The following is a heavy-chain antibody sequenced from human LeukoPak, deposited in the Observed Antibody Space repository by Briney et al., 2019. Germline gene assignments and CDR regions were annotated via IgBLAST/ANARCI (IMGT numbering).Heavy chain of an antibody. Sequence: SETLSLTCAVYGGSFSGYYWSWIRQPPGKGLEWIGEINHSGSTNYNPSLKSRVTISVDTSKNQFSLKLSSVTAADTAVYYCARARNARIYYYYYYMDVWGKGTTVTISS. V-gene: IGHV4-34*01. D-gene: IGHD1-1*01. J-gene: IGHJ6*03. CDR2: INHSGST. CDR1: GGSFSGYY. CDR3: ARARNARIYYYYYYMDV.